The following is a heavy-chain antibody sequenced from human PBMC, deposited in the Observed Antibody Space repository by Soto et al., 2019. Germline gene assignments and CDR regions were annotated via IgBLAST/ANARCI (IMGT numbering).Heavy chain of an antibody. J-gene: IGHJ3*01. V-gene: IGHV2-26*01. CDR1: GFSLSNARMG. D-gene: IGHD3-22*01. CDR3: ARMGDYYDNAGDAFDL. Sequence: QVTLKESGPVLVKPTETLTLTCTVSGFSLSNARMGVSWIRQPPGKALEWLAHIFANDEESYNTSLRSRLTISRDTSKNQLVLTMTNMDPVDTATYYCARMGDYYDNAGDAFDLWGQGTRVTVSS. CDR2: IFANDEE.